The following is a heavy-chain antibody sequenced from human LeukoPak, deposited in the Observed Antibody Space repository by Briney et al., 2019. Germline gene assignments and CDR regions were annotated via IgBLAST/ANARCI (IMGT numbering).Heavy chain of an antibody. Sequence: GGSLRLSCAASGFTFDDYAMHWVRQAPGKGLEWVSGISWNGGNIGYADSVKGRFTISRDNAKNSLYLQMNSLRAEDTAVYYCAREVITMVRGVSGYYYYMDVWGKGTTVTISS. CDR3: AREVITMVRGVSGYYYYMDV. D-gene: IGHD3-10*01. CDR1: GFTFDDYA. CDR2: ISWNGGNI. V-gene: IGHV3-9*01. J-gene: IGHJ6*03.